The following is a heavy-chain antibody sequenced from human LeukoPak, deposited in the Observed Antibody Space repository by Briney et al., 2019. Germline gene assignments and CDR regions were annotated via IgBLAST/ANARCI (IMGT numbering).Heavy chain of an antibody. D-gene: IGHD1-26*01. J-gene: IGHJ4*02. V-gene: IGHV3-23*01. CDR1: GFTFSSYA. CDR2: ISGSGGST. CDR3: AKDRVGATDY. Sequence: GGSLRLSCAASGFTFSSYAMNWVRQAPGKGLEWVSAISGSGGSTYYADSVRGRFTISRDNSKNTLYLQMNSLRAEDTAAYYCAKDRVGATDYWGQGTLVTVSS.